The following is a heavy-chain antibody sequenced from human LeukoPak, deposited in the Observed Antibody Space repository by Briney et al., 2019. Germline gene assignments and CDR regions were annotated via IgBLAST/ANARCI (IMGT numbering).Heavy chain of an antibody. J-gene: IGHJ4*02. CDR1: GFTFSSYA. CDR3: ARWGLDGSSGSLDY. V-gene: IGHV3-30-3*01. CDR2: ISYDGSNK. Sequence: GRSLRLSCAASGFTFSSYAMHWVRQAPGKGLEWVAVISYDGSNKYYADSVKGRFTISRDNSKNTLYLQMNSLRAEDTAVYYCARWGLDGSSGSLDYWGQGTLVTVSS. D-gene: IGHD3-22*01.